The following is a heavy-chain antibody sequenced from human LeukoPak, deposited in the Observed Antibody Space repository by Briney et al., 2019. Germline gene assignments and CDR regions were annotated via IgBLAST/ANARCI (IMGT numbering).Heavy chain of an antibody. CDR2: INSDGRSA. D-gene: IGHD6-13*01. V-gene: IGHV3-74*01. Sequence: GGSLRLSCAASGFTFSAYWMHWVRQAPGKGLVWVSRINSDGRSASYADSVTGRFTMSRDNAKNTLYLQMNSLRAEDTAVYYCAKDRFSSSWFDGYDFWGQGTMVTVSS. CDR3: AKDRFSSSWFDGYDF. CDR1: GFTFSAYW. J-gene: IGHJ3*01.